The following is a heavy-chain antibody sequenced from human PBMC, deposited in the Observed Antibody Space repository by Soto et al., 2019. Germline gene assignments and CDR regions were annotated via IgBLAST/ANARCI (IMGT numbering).Heavy chain of an antibody. CDR1: GGSISSSSYY. CDR3: ARETYYYDRSGYCLGLWVRDAFDI. Sequence: SETLSLTCTVSGGSISSSSYYWGWIRQPPGKGLEWIGSIYYSGSTYYNPSLKSRVTISVDTSKNQFSLKLSFVTAADTAVYYCARETYYYDRSGYCLGLWVRDAFDIWGRGTMVTVSS. J-gene: IGHJ3*02. D-gene: IGHD3-22*01. CDR2: IYYSGST. V-gene: IGHV4-39*02.